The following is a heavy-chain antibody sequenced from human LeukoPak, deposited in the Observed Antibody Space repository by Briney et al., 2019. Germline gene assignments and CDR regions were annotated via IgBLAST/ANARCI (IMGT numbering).Heavy chain of an antibody. CDR2: IYYRGST. J-gene: IGHJ3*02. D-gene: IGHD2-21*02. CDR1: GGSISSSSYY. CDR3: ARHEAAYCGGDCYLRAFDI. V-gene: IGHV4-39*01. Sequence: SETLSLTCTVSGGSISSSSYYWGWIRQPPGKGLEWIGTIYYRGSTYYNPSLKIRVTISVDTSKKQFSLKLSSVIAADTAVYYCARHEAAYCGGDCYLRAFDIWGQGTMVTVSS.